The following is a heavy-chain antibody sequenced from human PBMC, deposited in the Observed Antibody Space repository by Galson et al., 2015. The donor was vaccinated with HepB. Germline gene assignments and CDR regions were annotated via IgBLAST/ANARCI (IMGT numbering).Heavy chain of an antibody. CDR3: ARAGPTFILY. V-gene: IGHV1-46*04. D-gene: IGHD3-16*01. CDR2: INPSGGST. J-gene: IGHJ4*02. CDR1: GYTFTSYY. Sequence: VKVSCKASGYTFTSYYMHWVRQAPGQGLAWMGIINPSGGSTSYAQTLQGRVTMTRDTSTSTVYMELSSLRSEDTAVYYCARAGPTFILYWGQGTLVTVSS.